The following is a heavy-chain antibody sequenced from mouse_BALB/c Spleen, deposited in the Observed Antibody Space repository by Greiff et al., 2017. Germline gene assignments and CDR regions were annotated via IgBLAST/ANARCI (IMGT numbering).Heavy chain of an antibody. V-gene: IGHV3-2*02. CDR3: AGIILRLPAWFAY. J-gene: IGHJ3*01. CDR2: ISYSGST. Sequence: EVQLQQSGPGLVKPSQSLSLTCTVTGYSITSDYAWNWIRQFPGNKLEWMGYISYSGSTSYNPSLKSRISITRDTSNNQFFLQLTSVTTEDTATYYCAGIILRLPAWFAYWGQGTLVTVSA. CDR1: GYSITSDYA. D-gene: IGHD1-2*01.